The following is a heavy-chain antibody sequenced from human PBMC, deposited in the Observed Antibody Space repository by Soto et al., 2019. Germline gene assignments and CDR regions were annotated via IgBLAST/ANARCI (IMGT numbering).Heavy chain of an antibody. CDR3: ARALGDSSGYYGGEVDY. D-gene: IGHD3-22*01. CDR2: IYYSGST. J-gene: IGHJ4*02. CDR1: GGSISSGDYY. V-gene: IGHV4-30-4*01. Sequence: PSETLSLTCTVSGGSISSGDYYWSWIRQPPGKGLEWIGYIYYSGSTYYNPSLKSRVTISVDTSTNQFSLKLSSVTAADTAVYYCARALGDSSGYYGGEVDYWGQGTLVTVSS.